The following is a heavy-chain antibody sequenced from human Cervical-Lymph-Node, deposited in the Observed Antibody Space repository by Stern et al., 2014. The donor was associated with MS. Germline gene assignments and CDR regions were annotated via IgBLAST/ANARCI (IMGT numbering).Heavy chain of an antibody. CDR2: ILDGGNN. J-gene: IGHJ4*02. CDR1: GLSISNYY. CDR3: ARVEGSTWYYFDF. V-gene: IGHV4-59*01. Sequence: QLQLQESGPGLVKPSETLSLTCTVSGLSISNYYWSWIRQPPGKGLEWLGYILDGGNNNYKPSLNSRVTLSVDTSTNHVSLKLTSVTAADTAVYYCARVEGSTWYYFDFWGQGTLVTVSS. D-gene: IGHD6-13*01.